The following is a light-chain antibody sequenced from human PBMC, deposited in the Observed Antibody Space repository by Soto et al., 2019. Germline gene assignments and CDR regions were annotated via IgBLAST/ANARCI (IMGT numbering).Light chain of an antibody. CDR3: QQSFSKFLYT. J-gene: IGKJ2*01. CDR2: AAS. CDR1: QSINSY. V-gene: IGKV1-39*01. Sequence: DIQMTQSPMSLSASVGDRVTITCRASQSINSYLNWYQQKPGKAPKLLICAASSLQSGVPSRFSGSGSGTDFTLTISSLQPEDFATYYCQQSFSKFLYTFGQGTKLEIK.